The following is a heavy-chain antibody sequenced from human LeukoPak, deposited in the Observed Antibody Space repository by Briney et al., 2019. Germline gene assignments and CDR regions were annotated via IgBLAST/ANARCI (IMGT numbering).Heavy chain of an antibody. V-gene: IGHV1-2*02. J-gene: IGHJ3*02. CDR2: INPNRGGT. Sequence: GASAKVSCKDCGYKFNVCFMHRVREALGQGLEWMGWINPNRGGTNYAQRLQGRVTMTSDTSINTVYMELRRLRSDDTAVYYCARDGGGEWGSAFDIWGQGTVVTVSS. CDR3: ARDGGGEWGSAFDI. CDR1: GYKFNVCF. D-gene: IGHD3-16*01.